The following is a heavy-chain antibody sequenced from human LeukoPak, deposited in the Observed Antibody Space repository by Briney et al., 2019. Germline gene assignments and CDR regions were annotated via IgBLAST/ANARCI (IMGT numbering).Heavy chain of an antibody. Sequence: SETLSLTCTVSGGSISSSSYYWGWIRQPPGKGLEWIGSIYYSGSTYYNPSLKSRVTISVDTSKNQFSLKLSSVTAADTAVYYCARNYGSGSSRPIFYYYYYMDVWGKGTTVTISS. CDR1: GGSISSSSYY. CDR2: IYYSGST. CDR3: ARNYGSGSSRPIFYYYYYMDV. J-gene: IGHJ6*03. D-gene: IGHD3-10*01. V-gene: IGHV4-39*01.